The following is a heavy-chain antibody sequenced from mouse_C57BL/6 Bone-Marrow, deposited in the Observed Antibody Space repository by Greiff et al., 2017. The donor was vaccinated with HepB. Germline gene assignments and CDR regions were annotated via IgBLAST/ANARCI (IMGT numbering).Heavy chain of an antibody. CDR1: GYTFTSYW. Sequence: VQLQQSGAELAKPGASVKLSCKASGYTFTSYWMHWVKQRPGQGLEWIGYINPSSGYTKYNQKFKDKATLNADKSSSTAYMQLSSLTYEDSAVYYCASLYPFFAYWGQGTRVTVSA. V-gene: IGHV1-7*01. CDR3: ASLYPFFAY. CDR2: INPSSGYT. J-gene: IGHJ3*01. D-gene: IGHD2-1*01.